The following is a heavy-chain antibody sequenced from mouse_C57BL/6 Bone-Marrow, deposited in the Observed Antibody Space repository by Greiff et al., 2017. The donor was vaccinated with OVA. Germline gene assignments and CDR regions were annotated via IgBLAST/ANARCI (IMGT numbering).Heavy chain of an antibody. CDR2: IWGGGST. Sequence: VMLVESGPGLVAPSQCLSITCTVSGFSLTSYGVDWVRQPPGKGLEWLGVIWGGGSTNYNSDLMSSLGISKDNSKSQVFIKMNSLQTDDTAVYYCAKHVCDYWYFYVWGTGTTVTVSS. CDR1: GFSLTSYG. J-gene: IGHJ1*03. V-gene: IGHV2-9*01. CDR3: AKHVCDYWYFYV.